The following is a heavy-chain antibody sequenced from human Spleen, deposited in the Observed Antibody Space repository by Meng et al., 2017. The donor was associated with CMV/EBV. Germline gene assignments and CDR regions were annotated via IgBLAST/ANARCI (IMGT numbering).Heavy chain of an antibody. Sequence: GESLKISCVASGFSFSTYGMHWVRQAPGKGLEWVAFIRYDGSDKFFADSVKGRFTISRDNSKNTLYLQMNSLRAEDTAVYYCAKDGDMITFGGVLGLDYWGQGTLVTVSS. D-gene: IGHD3-16*01. CDR2: IRYDGSDK. J-gene: IGHJ4*02. V-gene: IGHV3-30*02. CDR1: GFSFSTYG. CDR3: AKDGDMITFGGVLGLDY.